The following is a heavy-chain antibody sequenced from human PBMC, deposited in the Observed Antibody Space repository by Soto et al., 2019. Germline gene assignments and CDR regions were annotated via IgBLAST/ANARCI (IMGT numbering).Heavy chain of an antibody. CDR2: ISSSSSYI. D-gene: IGHD1-26*01. CDR3: ARGPTSGTYVY. V-gene: IGHV3-21*02. Sequence: EVQLVESGGGLVKSGGSLRLSCAASGFTFSSYTMNWVRQAPGKGLEWVSSISSSSSYIHYADSVKGRFTISRDNAKNSLYLHMNSLRVEDTAVYYCARGPTSGTYVYWGQGTLVTVSS. CDR1: GFTFSSYT. J-gene: IGHJ4*02.